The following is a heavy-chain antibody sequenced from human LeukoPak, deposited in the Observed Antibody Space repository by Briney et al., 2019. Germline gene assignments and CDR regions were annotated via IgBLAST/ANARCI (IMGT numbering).Heavy chain of an antibody. J-gene: IGHJ4*02. CDR1: GGSISSSSYY. D-gene: IGHD3-3*01. V-gene: IGHV4-39*01. CDR3: ARGPDDFWSGYYPFDY. CDR2: IYYSGST. Sequence: PSETLSLTCTVSGGSISSSSYYWGWIRQPPGKGLEWIGSIYYSGSTYYNPSLKSRVTISVDTSKNQFSLKLSSVTAADTAVYYCARGPDDFWSGYYPFDYWGQGTLVTVSS.